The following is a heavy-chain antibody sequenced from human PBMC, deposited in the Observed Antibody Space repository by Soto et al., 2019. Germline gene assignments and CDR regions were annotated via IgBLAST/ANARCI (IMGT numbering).Heavy chain of an antibody. D-gene: IGHD5-12*01. CDR1: GFSFSFYA. V-gene: IGHV3-23*01. CDR3: AKGSIEYSAAVDN. Sequence: DVQLLESGGGLVQPGGSLRLSCAASGFSFSFYAMVWVRQAPGKGLEWVAVISARGGSSYFAYSVKGRFTLSRDNSKNVLSVEMNSLRAEDTALYFCAKGSIEYSAAVDNWGQGTLVGVSS. J-gene: IGHJ4*02. CDR2: ISARGGSS.